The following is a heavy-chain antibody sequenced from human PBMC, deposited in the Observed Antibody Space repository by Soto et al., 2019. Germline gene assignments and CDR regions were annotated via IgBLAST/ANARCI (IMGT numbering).Heavy chain of an antibody. J-gene: IGHJ4*02. CDR3: ARGLARSGSYYADY. Sequence: ASGKVSCKASGYTFTSYGISWVRQAPGQGLEWMGWISAYNGNTNYAQKLQGRVTMTTYTSTSTAYMELRSLRSDDTAVYYCARGLARSGSYYADYWGQGTLVTVSS. D-gene: IGHD1-26*01. CDR2: ISAYNGNT. V-gene: IGHV1-18*04. CDR1: GYTFTSYG.